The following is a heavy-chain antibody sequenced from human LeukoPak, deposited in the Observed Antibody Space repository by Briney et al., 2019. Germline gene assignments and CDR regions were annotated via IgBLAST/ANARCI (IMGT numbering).Heavy chain of an antibody. Sequence: SETLSLTCTVSGGSISSYYWSWIRQPPGKGLEWIGEINHSGSTNYNPSLKSRVTISVDTSKNQFSLKLSSVTAADTAVYYCARHRITMVRGVSFLFDPWGQGTLVTVSS. CDR2: INHSGST. J-gene: IGHJ5*02. V-gene: IGHV4-34*01. D-gene: IGHD3-10*01. CDR3: ARHRITMVRGVSFLFDP. CDR1: GGSISSYY.